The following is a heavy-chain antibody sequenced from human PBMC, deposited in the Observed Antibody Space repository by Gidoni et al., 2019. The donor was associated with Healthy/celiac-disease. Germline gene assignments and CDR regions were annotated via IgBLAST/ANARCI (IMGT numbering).Heavy chain of an antibody. CDR2: IIPILGIA. D-gene: IGHD3-22*01. Sequence: QVQLVQSGAEVKKPGSSVKVSCKASGGTFSSYPISWVRQAPGQGLEWMGRIIPILGIANYAQKFQGRVTITADKSTSTAYMELSSLRSEDTAVYYCARVSYYYDSSGPYYFDYWGQGTLVTVSS. CDR3: ARVSYYYDSSGPYYFDY. J-gene: IGHJ4*02. CDR1: GGTFSSYP. V-gene: IGHV1-69*02.